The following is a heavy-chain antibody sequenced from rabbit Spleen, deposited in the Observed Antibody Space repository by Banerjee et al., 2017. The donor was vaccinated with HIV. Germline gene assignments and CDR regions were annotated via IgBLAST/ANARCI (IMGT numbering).Heavy chain of an antibody. V-gene: IGHV1S45*01. CDR3: ARDTATSFSSYGMDL. CDR1: GFDFSTYYM. D-gene: IGHD1-1*01. J-gene: IGHJ6*01. Sequence: QEQLKESGGGLVQPGGSLKLSCKASGFDFSTYYMSWVRQAPGKGLEWIGYIDPIFGNTYFANWAKGRFTISKTSSTTVTLKMTSLTAADTATYFCARDTATSFSSYGMDLWGQGTLVTVS. CDR2: IDPIFGNT.